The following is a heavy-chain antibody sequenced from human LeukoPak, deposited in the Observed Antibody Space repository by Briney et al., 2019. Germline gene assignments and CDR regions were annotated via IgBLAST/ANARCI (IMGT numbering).Heavy chain of an antibody. D-gene: IGHD3-10*01. Sequence: ASVKVSCKAYGGSFRTYPISWVRQAPGQGLEWMGGLTQFFRKTDYTQKFQGRLTITTDESSSTAYMELSDLRSDDTAVYYCATSESGRSWDWFAPWGQGTLVTVSS. J-gene: IGHJ5*02. V-gene: IGHV1-69*05. CDR2: LTQFFRKT. CDR1: GGSFRTYP. CDR3: ATSESGRSWDWFAP.